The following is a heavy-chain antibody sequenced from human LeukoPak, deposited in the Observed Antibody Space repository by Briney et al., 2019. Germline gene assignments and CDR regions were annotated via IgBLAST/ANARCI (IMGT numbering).Heavy chain of an antibody. J-gene: IGHJ4*02. Sequence: SVKVSCKASGGTFSRFTISWVRQAPGQGFEWMGGITPIFGTANFAQKFQSRVSITADESTSTAFMELSSLRSEDTAVYYCAREWGLESSGYYYAYWGQGTLVTVSS. V-gene: IGHV1-69*13. CDR1: GGTFSRFT. CDR2: ITPIFGTA. D-gene: IGHD3-22*01. CDR3: AREWGLESSGYYYAY.